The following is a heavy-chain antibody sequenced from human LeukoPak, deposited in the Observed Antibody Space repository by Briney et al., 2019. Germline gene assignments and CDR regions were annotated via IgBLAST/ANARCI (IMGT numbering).Heavy chain of an antibody. J-gene: IGHJ5*02. CDR1: GYTFTSYI. D-gene: IGHD6-13*01. CDR2: INAGNENT. V-gene: IGHV1-3*01. CDR3: ARESVSLWYKSSGGDRLDP. Sequence: GASVKVSCKASGYTFTSYIIHWVRQAPGQRLEWMGWINAGNENTKYSQKFQGRATITRDTSANTVYMELSSLRSEDTAVYYCARESVSLWYKSSGGDRLDPWGQGTLVTVSS.